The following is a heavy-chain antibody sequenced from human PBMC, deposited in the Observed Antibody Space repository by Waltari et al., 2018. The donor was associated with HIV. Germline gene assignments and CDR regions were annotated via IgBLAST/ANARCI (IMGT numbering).Heavy chain of an antibody. CDR2: ITASGRNT. D-gene: IGHD6-19*01. V-gene: IGHV3-23*01. CDR3: AKVGARGSGWADLDFDS. Sequence: EVQLLESGGGLVQPGGSLRLSCVASGFTFGGYAMSWVRQAPGKGLQWVSSITASGRNTYYADAVKGRFTISRVNSRNTVYLQTNSLRAEDTALYYCAKVGARGSGWADLDFDSWGQGTLVTVSS. CDR1: GFTFGGYA. J-gene: IGHJ4*02.